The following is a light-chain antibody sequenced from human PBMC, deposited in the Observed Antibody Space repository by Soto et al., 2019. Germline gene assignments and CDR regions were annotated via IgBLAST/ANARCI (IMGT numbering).Light chain of an antibody. Sequence: EIVLTQSPSTLSLSPGERATLSCRASQSVSSYLAWYQQKPGQAPRLLIYDASNRATGIPARFSGSGSGTDFTLTISSLEHADFAIYYCHQRSNWPPVTFGGGTKVEIK. V-gene: IGKV3-11*01. CDR2: DAS. CDR1: QSVSSY. J-gene: IGKJ4*01. CDR3: HQRSNWPPVT.